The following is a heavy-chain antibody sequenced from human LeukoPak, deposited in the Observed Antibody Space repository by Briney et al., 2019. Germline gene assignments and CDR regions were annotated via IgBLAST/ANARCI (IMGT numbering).Heavy chain of an antibody. CDR3: AGTAARRFDY. D-gene: IGHD6-6*01. Sequence: ASVKASCKASGCTFASYFMHWVRQAPGQGLEWMGIINPTGGSTTYAQKFQGRVTMTRDTSTSTVYMELSSLRSDDTAVYYCAGTAARRFDYWGQGTLVTVSS. J-gene: IGHJ4*02. V-gene: IGHV1-46*01. CDR1: GCTFASYF. CDR2: INPTGGST.